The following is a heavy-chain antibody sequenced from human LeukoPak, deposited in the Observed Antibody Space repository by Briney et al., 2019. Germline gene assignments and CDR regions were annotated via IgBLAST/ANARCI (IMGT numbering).Heavy chain of an antibody. Sequence: PGGTLRLSCAASGFTFSFYVMSWVRQAPGEGREWVSALSGSGGTTYYADFMKGRFTISRDNSKNTLYLQMNSLRAEDTAVYYCARDRVGATLYFDYWGQGTLVTVSS. CDR2: LSGSGGTT. CDR3: ARDRVGATLYFDY. CDR1: GFTFSFYV. V-gene: IGHV3-23*01. J-gene: IGHJ4*02. D-gene: IGHD1-26*01.